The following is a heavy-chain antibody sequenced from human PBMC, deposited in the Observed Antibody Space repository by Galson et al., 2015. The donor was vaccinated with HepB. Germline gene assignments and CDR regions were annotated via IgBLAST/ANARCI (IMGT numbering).Heavy chain of an antibody. CDR1: GYTFTSYD. V-gene: IGHV1-8*01. J-gene: IGHJ4*02. CDR2: MNPNSGNT. Sequence: SVKVSCKASGYTFTSYDINWVRQATGQGLEWMGWMNPNSGNTGYAQKFQGRVTMTRNTSISTAYMELSSLRSEDTAVYYCASAEADRYYCGSGSLCYWGQGTLVTVSS. CDR3: ASAEADRYYCGSGSLCY. D-gene: IGHD3-10*01.